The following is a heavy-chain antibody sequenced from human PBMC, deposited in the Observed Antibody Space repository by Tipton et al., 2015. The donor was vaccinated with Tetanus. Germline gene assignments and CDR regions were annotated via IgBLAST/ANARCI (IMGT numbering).Heavy chain of an antibody. CDR1: GFTFGHYP. J-gene: IGHJ4*02. Sequence: SLRLSCEASGFTFGHYPMAWVRQAPGKGLEWVSGIAGTAGSTYYRDSVRGRFTVSRDNVGNTLYLQMNSLRAEDTARYYCAKAKTWASLWFGDVWGQGTQITVSS. V-gene: IGHV3-23*01. D-gene: IGHD3-10*01. CDR2: IAGTAGST. CDR3: AKAKTWASLWFGDV.